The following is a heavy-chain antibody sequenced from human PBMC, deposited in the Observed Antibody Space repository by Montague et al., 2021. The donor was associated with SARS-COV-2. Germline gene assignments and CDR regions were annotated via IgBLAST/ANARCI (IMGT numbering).Heavy chain of an antibody. D-gene: IGHD2/OR15-2a*01. V-gene: IGHV4-31*03. CDR1: GTSIRSGGYY. CDR2: IFHTGRA. CDR3: ARVRLFYYLDY. J-gene: IGHJ4*02. Sequence: TLSLTCTVSGTSIRSGGYYWTWIRQHPGKGLEWIGYIFHTGRAYYXPSLETRVNISVDTSNNLFSLRLSSVTAADTAMYFCARVRLFYYLDYRGQGTLVTVSS.